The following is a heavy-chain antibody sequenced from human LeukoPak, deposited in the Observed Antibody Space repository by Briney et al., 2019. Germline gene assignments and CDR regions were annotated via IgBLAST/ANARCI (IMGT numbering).Heavy chain of an antibody. V-gene: IGHV4-59*08. CDR1: GGSISSYY. Sequence: PSETLSLTCTVSGGSISSYYWSWIRQPPGKGLEWIGYIYYSGSTNYNPSLKSRVTISVDTSKNQFSLKLSSVTAADTAVYYCARGVPAATVNWFDPWGQGTLVTVSS. CDR3: ARGVPAATVNWFDP. CDR2: IYYSGST. J-gene: IGHJ5*02. D-gene: IGHD2-2*01.